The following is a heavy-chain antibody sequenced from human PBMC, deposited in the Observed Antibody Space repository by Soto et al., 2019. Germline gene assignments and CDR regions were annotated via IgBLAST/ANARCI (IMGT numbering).Heavy chain of an antibody. V-gene: IGHV1-69*12. CDR2: IIPVFGTP. Sequence: QVQLVQSGAEVKRRGSSVKVSCKASGGSLSNYGISWVRQAPGQGLEWMGAIIPVFGTPNYAQKFQDRVTITADESTTTVYMEVRSLTSEDTAVYYCARGDATKIVVTTYYGMDVWGQGTTVTVSS. J-gene: IGHJ6*02. D-gene: IGHD3-22*01. CDR3: ARGDATKIVVTTYYGMDV. CDR1: GGSLSNYG.